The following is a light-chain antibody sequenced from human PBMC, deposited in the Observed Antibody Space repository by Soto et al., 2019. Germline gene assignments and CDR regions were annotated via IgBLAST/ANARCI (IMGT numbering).Light chain of an antibody. CDR3: KHSYSSPPWT. Sequence: DIQMTQSPASLSASVGDRVTISCRASQTISTFLNWYQQKPGTAPRLLIYRASSVQSGVPPRFSGSGSGRDFTLTISSLRPEDSATYFCKHSYSSPPWTFGQGTKVEV. CDR2: RAS. V-gene: IGKV1-39*01. J-gene: IGKJ1*01. CDR1: QTISTF.